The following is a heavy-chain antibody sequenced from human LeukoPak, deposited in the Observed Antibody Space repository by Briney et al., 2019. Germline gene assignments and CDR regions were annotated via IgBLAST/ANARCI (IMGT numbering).Heavy chain of an antibody. CDR1: GFTFSSYW. J-gene: IGHJ6*03. Sequence: PGGSLRLSCAASGFTFSSYWMHWVRQAPGKGLVWVSRINSDGSSTSYADSVKGRFTISRDNAKNSLYLQMNSLRAEDTAVYYCARQRSVYSSGWAAYYYYYYMDVWGKGTTVTISS. CDR3: ARQRSVYSSGWAAYYYYYYMDV. V-gene: IGHV3-74*01. CDR2: INSDGSST. D-gene: IGHD6-19*01.